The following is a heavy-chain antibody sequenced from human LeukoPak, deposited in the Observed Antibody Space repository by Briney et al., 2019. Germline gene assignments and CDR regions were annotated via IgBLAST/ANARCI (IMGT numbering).Heavy chain of an antibody. CDR2: INHSGST. CDR1: GDSFRDHY. D-gene: IGHD3-22*01. V-gene: IGHV4-34*01. CDR3: ARVGYYYDRSGYTTDY. J-gene: IGHJ4*02. Sequence: PSETLSLTCAVYGDSFRDHYWSWIRQPPGKGLGWIGEINHSGSTNYNPSLKSRVTISVDTSKNQFSLKLSSVTAADTAVYYCARVGYYYDRSGYTTDYWGQGTLVTVSS.